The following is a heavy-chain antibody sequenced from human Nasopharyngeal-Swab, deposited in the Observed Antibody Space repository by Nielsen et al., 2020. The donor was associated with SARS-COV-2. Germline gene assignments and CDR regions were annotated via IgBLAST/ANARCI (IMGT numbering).Heavy chain of an antibody. Sequence: WVRQAPGQGLEWMGWISAYNGNTNYAQKLQGRVTMTTDTSTSTAYMELRSLRSDDTAVYYCARKPYYDSSGYYYSDAFDIWGQGTMVTVSS. V-gene: IGHV1-18*01. CDR3: ARKPYYDSSGYYYSDAFDI. J-gene: IGHJ3*02. D-gene: IGHD3-22*01. CDR2: ISAYNGNT.